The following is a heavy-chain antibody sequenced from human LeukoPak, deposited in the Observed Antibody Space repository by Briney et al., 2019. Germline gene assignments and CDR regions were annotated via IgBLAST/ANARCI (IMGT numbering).Heavy chain of an antibody. CDR3: ARVRRYSQYESSGYYADS. D-gene: IGHD3-22*01. CDR2: IYSGGST. CDR1: GFTVSSNY. V-gene: IGHV3-66*01. Sequence: GGSLRLSCAASGFTVSSNYMSWVRQAPGKGLEWVSVIYSGGSTYYADSVKGRFTISRDNSKNTLYLQMNSLRAEDTAVYYCARVRRYSQYESSGYYADSWGQGTLVTVSS. J-gene: IGHJ5*01.